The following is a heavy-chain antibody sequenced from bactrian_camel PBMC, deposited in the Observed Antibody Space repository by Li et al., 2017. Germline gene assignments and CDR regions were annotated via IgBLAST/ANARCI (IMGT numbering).Heavy chain of an antibody. Sequence: HVQLVESGGGSVEAGGSLRLSCVASGYLDSSYCMGWFRQVVGKERGGVAAIYTENDAQYYADSVKGRFTISKDNALNVLYLEMNSLKPEDTAVYYCAAEGGPSLIVGTCTTIGPAANWGQGTQVTVS. CDR1: GYLDSSYC. CDR2: IYTENDAQ. D-gene: IGHD3*01. V-gene: IGHV3S1*01. J-gene: IGHJ4*01. CDR3: AAEGGPSLIVGTCTTIGPAAN.